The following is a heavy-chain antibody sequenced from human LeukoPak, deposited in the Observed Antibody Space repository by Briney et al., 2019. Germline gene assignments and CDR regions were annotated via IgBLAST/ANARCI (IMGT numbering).Heavy chain of an antibody. CDR3: AKGRNYSPGSPYYYYYMDV. CDR1: GFTFSSYW. V-gene: IGHV3-7*01. Sequence: GGSLRLSCAASGFTFSSYWMSWVRQAPGKGLEWVANIKQDGSEKYYVDSVKGRFTISRDNAKNSLYLQMNSLRAEDTAVYYCAKGRNYSPGSPYYYYYMDVWGKGTTVTVSS. CDR2: IKQDGSEK. D-gene: IGHD4-11*01. J-gene: IGHJ6*03.